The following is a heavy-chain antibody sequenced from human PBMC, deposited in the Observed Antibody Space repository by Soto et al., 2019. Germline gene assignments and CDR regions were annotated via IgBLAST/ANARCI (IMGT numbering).Heavy chain of an antibody. CDR2: INAGNGNT. CDR1: GYTFTSYA. V-gene: IGHV1-3*01. D-gene: IGHD3-3*01. CDR3: ARDFVYYYGMDV. Sequence: ASVKVSCKASGYTFTSYAMHWVRRAPGQRLEWMGWINAGNGNTKYSQKFQGRVTITRDTSASTAYMELSSLRSEDTAVYYCARDFVYYYGMDVWGQGTTVTVSS. J-gene: IGHJ6*02.